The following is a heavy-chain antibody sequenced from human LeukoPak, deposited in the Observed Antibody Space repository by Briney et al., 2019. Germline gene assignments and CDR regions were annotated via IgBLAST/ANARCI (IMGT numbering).Heavy chain of an antibody. CDR1: GYTFTSYY. CDR2: INPSGGST. V-gene: IGHV1-46*01. D-gene: IGHD6-6*01. CDR3: ARAVEYSSSSRSGWFDP. J-gene: IGHJ5*02. Sequence: ASVKVSCKASGYTFTSYYMHWVRQAPGQGLEWMGIINPSGGSTSYAQKFQGRVTMTRDMSTSTVYKELSSLRSEDTAVYYCARAVEYSSSSRSGWFDPWGQGTLVTVSS.